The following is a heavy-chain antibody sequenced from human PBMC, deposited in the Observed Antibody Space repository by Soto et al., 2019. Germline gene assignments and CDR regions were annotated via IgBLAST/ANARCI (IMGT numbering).Heavy chain of an antibody. CDR3: AREGMDSGYDLGYFDY. V-gene: IGHV4-61*01. D-gene: IGHD5-12*01. CDR1: GGSVSSGSYY. CDR2: IYYSGST. J-gene: IGHJ4*02. Sequence: PSETLSLTCTVSGGSVSSGSYYWSWIRQPPGKGLEWIGYIYYSGSTNYNPSLKSRVTISVDTSKNQFSLKLSSVTAADTAVYYCAREGMDSGYDLGYFDYWGQGTLVTVSS.